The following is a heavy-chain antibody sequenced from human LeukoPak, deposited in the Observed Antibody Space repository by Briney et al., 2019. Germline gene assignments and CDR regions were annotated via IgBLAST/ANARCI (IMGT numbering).Heavy chain of an antibody. J-gene: IGHJ6*03. CDR1: GYTFSDYD. CDR3: ARALAWGGSSYSYYYMDV. D-gene: IGHD1-26*01. Sequence: ASVKVSCKASGYTFSDYDTNWVRQATGQGLEWMGWINPNSGNAGYAQKFQGRVTMTRNTSISTAYMELSSLRSEDTAVYYCARALAWGGSSYSYYYMDVWDKGTTVTVSS. V-gene: IGHV1-8*01. CDR2: INPNSGNA.